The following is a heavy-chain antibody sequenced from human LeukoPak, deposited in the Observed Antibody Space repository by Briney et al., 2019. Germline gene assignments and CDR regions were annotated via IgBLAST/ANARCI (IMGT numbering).Heavy chain of an antibody. CDR1: GGSISDHY. V-gene: IGHV4-38-2*02. CDR2: IYHSGST. J-gene: IGHJ3*02. Sequence: SETLSLTCTVSGGSISDHYWNWIRQPPGKGLEWIGSIYHSGSTYYNPSLKSRVTISVDTSKNQFSLKLSSVTAADTAVYYCARSSGYCSSTSCYIDAFDIWGQGTMVTVSS. D-gene: IGHD2-2*01. CDR3: ARSSGYCSSTSCYIDAFDI.